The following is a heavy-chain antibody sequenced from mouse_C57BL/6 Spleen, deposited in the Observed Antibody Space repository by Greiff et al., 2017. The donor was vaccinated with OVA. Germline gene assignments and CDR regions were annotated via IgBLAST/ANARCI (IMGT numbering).Heavy chain of an antibody. J-gene: IGHJ3*01. CDR1: GYAFSSYW. D-gene: IGHD3-2*02. V-gene: IGHV1-80*01. Sequence: QVQLKESGAELVKPGASVKISCKASGYAFSSYWLNWVKQRPGKGLEWIGQIYPDDGDTNYNGKFTGKATLTADNASSPAYMQVSSLASEDSGVYFCASGAQADWGQGTLVTVSA. CDR3: ASGAQAD. CDR2: IYPDDGDT.